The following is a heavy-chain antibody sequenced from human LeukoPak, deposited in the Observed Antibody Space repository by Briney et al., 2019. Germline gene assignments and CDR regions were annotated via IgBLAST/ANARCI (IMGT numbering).Heavy chain of an antibody. Sequence: SETLSLTCAVYGGSFSGYYWSWIRQPPGKGLEWIGEINHSGSTNYNPSLKSRVTISVDTSKNQFSLKLSSVTAADTAVYYCARAKPNYYGSGSLRRFDPWGQGTLVTVS. D-gene: IGHD3-10*01. CDR1: GGSFSGYY. CDR2: INHSGST. CDR3: ARAKPNYYGSGSLRRFDP. J-gene: IGHJ5*02. V-gene: IGHV4-34*01.